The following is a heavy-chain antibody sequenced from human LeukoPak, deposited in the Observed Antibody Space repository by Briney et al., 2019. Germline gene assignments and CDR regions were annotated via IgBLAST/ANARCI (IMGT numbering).Heavy chain of an antibody. Sequence: PGRSLRLSCAASGFTFSSYAMHWVRQAPGKGLEWVAVISYDGSNKYYADSVKGRFTISRDNSKNTLYLQMNSLRAEDTAVYYCARDPRKWEPSTPHFDYWGQGTLVTVSS. V-gene: IGHV3-30-3*01. CDR3: ARDPRKWEPSTPHFDY. D-gene: IGHD1-26*01. CDR1: GFTFSSYA. CDR2: ISYDGSNK. J-gene: IGHJ4*02.